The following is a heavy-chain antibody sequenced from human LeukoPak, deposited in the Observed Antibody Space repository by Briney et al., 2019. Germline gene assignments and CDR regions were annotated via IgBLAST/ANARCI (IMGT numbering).Heavy chain of an antibody. CDR2: ISSSSSTI. V-gene: IGHV3-48*01. CDR1: GFTFSSYN. J-gene: IGHJ6*02. D-gene: IGHD2-21*02. CDR3: ARDMSYAYCGGDCPPALYYYYGMDV. Sequence: GGSLRLSCAASGFTFSSYNMNWVRQAPGKGLEWVSYISSSSSTIYYADSVKGRFTISRDNAKNSLYLQMNSLRAEDTAVYYCARDMSYAYCGGDCPPALYYYYGMDVWGQGTTVTVSS.